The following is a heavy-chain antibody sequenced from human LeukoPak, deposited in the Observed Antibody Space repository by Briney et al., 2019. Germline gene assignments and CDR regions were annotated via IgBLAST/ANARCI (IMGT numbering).Heavy chain of an antibody. CDR1: GGSFSDYY. V-gene: IGHV4-30-4*01. CDR3: ARQPGKYGSGSYPYYYYGMDV. J-gene: IGHJ6*02. CDR2: IYYSGST. Sequence: SETLSLTCAVYGGSFSDYYWSWIRQPPGKGLEWIGYIYYSGSTYYNPSLKSRVTISVDTSKNQFSLKLSSVTAADTAVYYCARQPGKYGSGSYPYYYYGMDVWGQGTTVTVSS. D-gene: IGHD3-10*01.